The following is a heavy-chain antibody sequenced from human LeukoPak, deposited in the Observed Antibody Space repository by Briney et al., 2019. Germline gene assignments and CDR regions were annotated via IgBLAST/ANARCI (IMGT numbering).Heavy chain of an antibody. CDR2: IYTSGSI. D-gene: IGHD6-6*01. V-gene: IGHV4-4*07. CDR3: ASSGIAARHYYMDV. CDR1: GGSISSYY. J-gene: IGHJ6*03. Sequence: SETLSLTCTVSGGSISSYYWSWIRQPAGKGLEWIGRIYTSGSINYNPSLKSRVTMSVDTSKNQFSLKLSSVTAADTAVYYCASSGIAARHYYMDVWGKGTTVTVSS.